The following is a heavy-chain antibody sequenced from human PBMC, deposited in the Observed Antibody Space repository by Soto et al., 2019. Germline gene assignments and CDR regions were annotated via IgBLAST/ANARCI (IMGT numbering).Heavy chain of an antibody. D-gene: IGHD6-6*01. V-gene: IGHV3-30*03. CDR3: ASELAGFNI. CDR1: GFTFSSYG. CDR2: ISYDGSNK. J-gene: IGHJ4*02. Sequence: PGGSLRLSCAASGFTFSSYGMHWVRQAPGKGLEWVAVISYDGSNKYYADSVKGRFTISRDNSKNTLYLQMNSLRAEDTAVYYCASELAGFNIWGQGTLVTVSS.